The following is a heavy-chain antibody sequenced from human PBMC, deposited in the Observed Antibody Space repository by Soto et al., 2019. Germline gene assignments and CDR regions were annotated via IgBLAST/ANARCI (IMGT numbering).Heavy chain of an antibody. CDR2: ISNSGST. CDR3: ARGRSFTIFGVVRPLHYFDP. J-gene: IGHJ5*02. D-gene: IGHD3-3*01. V-gene: IGHV4-30-4*01. CDR1: GGPISNNDDY. Sequence: QVQLQESGPGLVKPSQTLSLTCTVSGGPISNNDDYWTWIRQPPGKDLEWLGYISNSGSTSYNPSLKGRLTISVDLSKKQFALKLPSVTAADTAVYYCARGRSFTIFGVVRPLHYFDPWGQGILVNVAS.